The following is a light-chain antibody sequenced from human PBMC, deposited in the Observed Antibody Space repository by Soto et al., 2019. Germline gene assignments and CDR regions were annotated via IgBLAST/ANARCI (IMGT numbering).Light chain of an antibody. CDR1: SSDVGGYNY. CDR2: EVS. J-gene: IGLJ1*01. V-gene: IGLV2-14*01. CDR3: SSYTSTSSNYV. Sequence: QSVLTQPASVSGSPGQSITISCTGSSSDVGGYNYVSWYQQHPGKAPQLMIYEVSNRPSGVSNRFSGSTSANTASLTISGLQAEDEAEYYCSSYTSTSSNYVFGSGTKLTVL.